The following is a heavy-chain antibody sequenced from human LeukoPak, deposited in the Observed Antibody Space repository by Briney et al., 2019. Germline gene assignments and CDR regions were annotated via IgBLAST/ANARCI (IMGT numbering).Heavy chain of an antibody. D-gene: IGHD6-13*01. CDR3: ARDSSSWNGGLDYYGMDV. CDR1: GYTFTSYG. V-gene: IGHV1-18*01. CDR2: ISAYNGNT. J-gene: IGHJ6*02. Sequence: ASVKVSCKASGYTFTSYGISWVRQAPGQGLEWMGWISAYNGNTNHAQKLQGRVTMTTDTSTSTAYMELRSLRSDDTAVYYCARDSSSWNGGLDYYGMDVWGQGTTVTVSS.